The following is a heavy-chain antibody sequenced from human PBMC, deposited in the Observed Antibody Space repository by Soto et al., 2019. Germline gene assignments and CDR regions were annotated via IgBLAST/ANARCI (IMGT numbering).Heavy chain of an antibody. CDR3: ARGRGYSYVPYYFDY. D-gene: IGHD5-18*01. J-gene: IGHJ4*02. CDR2: IYYSGTT. V-gene: IGHV4-31*03. CDR1: GGSISSEGYY. Sequence: SETLSLTCTVSGGSISSEGYYWSWFRHLPGKGLEWIGDIYYSGTTYHNPSLRSRLTISGDASKNQFSLKLSSVTDADTALYYCARGRGYSYVPYYFDYWGQGTLVTVSS.